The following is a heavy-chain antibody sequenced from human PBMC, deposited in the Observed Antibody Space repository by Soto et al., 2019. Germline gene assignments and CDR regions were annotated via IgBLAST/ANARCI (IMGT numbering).Heavy chain of an antibody. D-gene: IGHD6-13*01. CDR2: IFYTGST. J-gene: IGHJ5*02. CDR1: GGSISNYH. CDR3: ARPKTIGAAAGKGWFDP. V-gene: IGHV4-59*05. Sequence: SETLSLTCNVSGGSISNYHWSWIRQPPGKGLEWIGSIFYTGSTYYSPSLKGRLTISVDPSKNQFSLKLTSVTAADTAMYYCARPKTIGAAAGKGWFDPWGQGTLVTVSS.